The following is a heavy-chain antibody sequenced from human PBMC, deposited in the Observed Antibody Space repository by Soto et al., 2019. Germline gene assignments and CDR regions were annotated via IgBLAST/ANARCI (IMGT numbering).Heavy chain of an antibody. CDR1: GGSISSSSYY. V-gene: IGHV4-39*01. Sequence: QLQLQESGPGLVKPSETLSLTCTVSGGSISSSSYYWGWIRQPPGKGLEWIGSIYYSGSTYYNPSLKSRVTISVDTSKNQFPLKLSSVTAADTAVYYCARGNVVVVAAESWFDPWGQGTLVTVSS. CDR2: IYYSGST. J-gene: IGHJ5*02. D-gene: IGHD2-15*01. CDR3: ARGNVVVVAAESWFDP.